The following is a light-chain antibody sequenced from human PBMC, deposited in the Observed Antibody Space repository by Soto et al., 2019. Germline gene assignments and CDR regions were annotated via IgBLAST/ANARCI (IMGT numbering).Light chain of an antibody. CDR3: HQYNSYWT. CDR1: QSISSW. V-gene: IGKV1-5*01. Sequence: DIQMTQSPSTLSASVGDRVTITCRASQSISSWLAWYQQKPGKAPKLLIYDASSLESGVPSRFSGSGSGTESTLSISSLQPDDFATYYCHQYNSYWTFGQGTKVDIK. CDR2: DAS. J-gene: IGKJ1*01.